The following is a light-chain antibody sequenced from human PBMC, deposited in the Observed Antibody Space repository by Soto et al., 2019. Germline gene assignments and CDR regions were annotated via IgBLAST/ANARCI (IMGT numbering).Light chain of an antibody. CDR3: AAWDDSLNGVL. V-gene: IGLV1-44*01. Sequence: SVLTQPPSASGTPGQRVTLSCSGGASNIGSNSVTWYQQLPGTAPKLVLFGNNQRPSGVPDRISGSRSGTSASLAISGLQSEDAADYYCAAWDDSLNGVLFGGGTKLTVL. J-gene: IGLJ2*01. CDR2: GNN. CDR1: ASNIGSNS.